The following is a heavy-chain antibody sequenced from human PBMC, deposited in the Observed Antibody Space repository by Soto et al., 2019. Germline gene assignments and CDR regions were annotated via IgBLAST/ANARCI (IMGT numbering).Heavy chain of an antibody. J-gene: IGHJ4*02. D-gene: IGHD6-13*01. CDR2: LSDSGGST. Sequence: EVQLLESGGGLVQPGESLRLSCTASGFTFSSHAMTWGRQAPGKGLDGVSGLSDSGGSTYYADSVKGRFTISRDNSMNTLYLQMNTLRAEDTPVYYCATISSSWSSGFFDLWGQGTLVTVSS. V-gene: IGHV3-23*01. CDR3: ATISSSWSSGFFDL. CDR1: GFTFSSHA.